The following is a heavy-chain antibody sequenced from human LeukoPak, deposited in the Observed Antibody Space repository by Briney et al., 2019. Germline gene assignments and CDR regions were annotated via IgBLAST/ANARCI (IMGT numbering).Heavy chain of an antibody. CDR3: AREGIAAAGQYIIDY. CDR1: VYTFTGYY. V-gene: IGHV1-2*06. Sequence: ASVKVSCKASVYTFTGYYMHWVRQAPGQGLEWMGRMNPNSGGTNYAQKFQGRVTMTRDTSISTAYMELSRLRSDDTAVYYCAREGIAAAGQYIIDYWGQGTLVTVSS. J-gene: IGHJ4*02. CDR2: MNPNSGGT. D-gene: IGHD6-13*01.